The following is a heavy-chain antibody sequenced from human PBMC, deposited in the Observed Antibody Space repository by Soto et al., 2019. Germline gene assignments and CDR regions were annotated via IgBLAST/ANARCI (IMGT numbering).Heavy chain of an antibody. V-gene: IGHV4-39*01. CDR1: GDSIGTTHSY. J-gene: IGHJ4*02. CDR2: IHYSGST. Sequence: SETLSLTCTVSGDSIGTTHSYWAWIRQSPGKGLEWIGNIHYSGSTYYMPSLRSRVTLSVDTSKNQFSLRLTSVTAEDTAVYYCARHEGNGNVWPLDYWGQGILVTVYS. CDR3: ARHEGNGNVWPLDY. D-gene: IGHD2-8*01.